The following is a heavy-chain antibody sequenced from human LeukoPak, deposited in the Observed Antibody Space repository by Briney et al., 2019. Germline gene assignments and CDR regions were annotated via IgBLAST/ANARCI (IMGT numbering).Heavy chain of an antibody. D-gene: IGHD2-15*01. CDR2: IYHSGST. CDR1: DGSISGYY. J-gene: IGHJ4*02. V-gene: IGHV4-30-2*01. Sequence: SETLSLTCNVSDGSISGYYWHWIRQPPGKGLEWIGYIYHSGSTYYNPSLKSRVTISVDRSKNQFSLKLSSVTAADTAVYYCASSLSGAYYFDYWGQGTLVTVSS. CDR3: ASSLSGAYYFDY.